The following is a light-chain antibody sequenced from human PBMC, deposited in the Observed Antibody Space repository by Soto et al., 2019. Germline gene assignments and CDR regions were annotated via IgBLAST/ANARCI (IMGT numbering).Light chain of an antibody. V-gene: IGKV3-15*01. CDR2: GAS. CDR3: QQYNNWPPST. CDR1: QSVSSN. Sequence: ILITQSTATLSVSPGERATLSCRASQSVSSNLVWYQQKPGQAPRLLIYGASTRATGIPARFSGSGSGTEFTLTISSLQSEDFAVYYCQQYNNWPPSTLGGGTKVDIK. J-gene: IGKJ4*01.